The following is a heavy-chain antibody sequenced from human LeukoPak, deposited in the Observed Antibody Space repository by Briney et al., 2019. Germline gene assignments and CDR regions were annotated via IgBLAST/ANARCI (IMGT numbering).Heavy chain of an antibody. D-gene: IGHD3-10*01. Sequence: GGSLRLSCAASGSTFSSYSMNWVRQAPGKGLEWVSSISSSSSYIYYADSVKGRFTISRDNAKNSLYLQMNSLRAEDTAVYYCARAGVTMVRGALIGYWGQGTLVTVSS. J-gene: IGHJ4*02. CDR3: ARAGVTMVRGALIGY. V-gene: IGHV3-21*01. CDR2: ISSSSSYI. CDR1: GSTFSSYS.